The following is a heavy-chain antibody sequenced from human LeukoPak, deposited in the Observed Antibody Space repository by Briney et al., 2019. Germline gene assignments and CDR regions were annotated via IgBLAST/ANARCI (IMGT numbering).Heavy chain of an antibody. J-gene: IGHJ4*02. Sequence: PSETLSLTCTVSGGSISSYYWSWIRQPPGKGLECIGYNYYSGSTKYNPSLKSRVSISVDTSKNQFSLKLSSVTAADTAVYYCARGAGAGYNLQPFDYWGQGTLVTVSS. D-gene: IGHD5-24*01. V-gene: IGHV4-59*08. CDR2: NYYSGST. CDR3: ARGAGAGYNLQPFDY. CDR1: GGSISSYY.